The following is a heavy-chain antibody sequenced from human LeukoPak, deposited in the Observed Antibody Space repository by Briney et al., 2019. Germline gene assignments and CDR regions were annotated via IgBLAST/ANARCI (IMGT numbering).Heavy chain of an antibody. CDR3: AKDKRDVDTAMVTXLDY. CDR2: ISGSGGST. J-gene: IGHJ4*01. V-gene: IGHV3-23*01. D-gene: IGHD5-18*01. Sequence: GSLRLSCAASGFTFSSYAMSWVRQAPGKGLEWVSAISGSGGSTYYADSVKGRFTISRDNSKNTLYLQMNSLRAEDTAVYYCAKDKRDVDTAMVTXLDYXXXGTLVTVS. CDR1: GFTFSSYA.